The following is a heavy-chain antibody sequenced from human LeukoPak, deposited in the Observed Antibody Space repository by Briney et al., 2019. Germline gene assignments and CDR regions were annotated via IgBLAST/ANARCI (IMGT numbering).Heavy chain of an antibody. D-gene: IGHD3-10*01. J-gene: IGHJ5*02. CDR3: ARGTITMVRGVTMNWFDP. V-gene: IGHV4-4*02. Sequence: SETLSLTCAVSGGSISSSNWWSWVRQPPGKGLEWIGEIYHSGGTNYNPSLKSRVTISVDKSKNQFSLKLSSVTAADTAVYYCARGTITMVRGVTMNWFDPWGQGTLVTVSS. CDR2: IYHSGGT. CDR1: GGSISSSNW.